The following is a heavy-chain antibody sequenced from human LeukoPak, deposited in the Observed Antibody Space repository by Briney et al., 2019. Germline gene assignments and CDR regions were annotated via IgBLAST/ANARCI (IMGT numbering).Heavy chain of an antibody. V-gene: IGHV1-18*01. CDR3: ARSGPITMIVVVITPLDY. CDR1: GYTFTSYG. J-gene: IGHJ4*02. D-gene: IGHD3-22*01. CDR2: ISAYNGNT. Sequence: ASVKVSCKASGYTFTSYGISWVRQAPGQGLEWMGWISAYNGNTNYAQKLQGRVTMTTDTSTSTAYMELRSLRSDDTAVYYCARSGPITMIVVVITPLDYWGQGTLVTVSS.